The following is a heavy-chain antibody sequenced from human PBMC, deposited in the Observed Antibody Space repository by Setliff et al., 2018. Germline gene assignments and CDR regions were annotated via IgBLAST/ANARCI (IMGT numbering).Heavy chain of an antibody. CDR1: GGTFSSYA. D-gene: IGHD3-16*01. J-gene: IGHJ4*02. CDR2: ISAYNGNT. CDR3: ARDGGEY. V-gene: IGHV1-8*02. Sequence: ASVKVSCKASGGTFSSYAISWVRQAPGQGLEWMGWISAYNGNTGYAQKFQGRVTMTRNTSISTAYMELGSLRSEDTAVYYCARDGGEYWGQGTLVTVSS.